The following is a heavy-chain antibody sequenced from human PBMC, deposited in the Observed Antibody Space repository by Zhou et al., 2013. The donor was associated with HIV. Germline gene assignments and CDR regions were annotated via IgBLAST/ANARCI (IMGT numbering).Heavy chain of an antibody. CDR2: ISTYSNNT. D-gene: IGHD3-22*01. Sequence: QVQLVQSGAEVKKPGASVKVSCKASGYIFSNYHISWVRQAPGQGLQWMGWISTYSNNTLYAQRLRGRVTMTTDTSTSTAYMELRSLTSDDTAVYYCASQYYDSSGYYYYYGMDVWGQGTTVTVSS. V-gene: IGHV1-18*01. J-gene: IGHJ6*02. CDR3: ASQYYDSSGYYYYYGMDV. CDR1: GYIFSNYH.